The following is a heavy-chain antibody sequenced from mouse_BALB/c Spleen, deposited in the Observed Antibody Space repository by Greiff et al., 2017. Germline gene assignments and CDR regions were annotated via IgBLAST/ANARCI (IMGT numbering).Heavy chain of an antibody. D-gene: IGHD2-10*02. CDR1: GFTFTDYY. J-gene: IGHJ4*01. Sequence: EVQLVESGGGLVQPGGSLRLSCATSGFTFTDYYMSWVRQPPGKALEWLGFIRNKANGYTTEYSASVKGRFTISRDNSQSILYLQMNTLRAEDSATYYCARGYGGYYAMDYWGQGTSVTVSS. CDR2: IRNKANGYTT. CDR3: ARGYGGYYAMDY. V-gene: IGHV7-3*02.